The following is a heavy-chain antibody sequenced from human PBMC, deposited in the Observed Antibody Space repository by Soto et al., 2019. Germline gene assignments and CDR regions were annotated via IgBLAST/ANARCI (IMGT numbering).Heavy chain of an antibody. Sequence: GESLKISCKGSGYSFTSYWIGWVRQMPGKGLEWMGIIYPGDSDTRYSPSFQGQVTISADKSISTAYLQWSSLKASDTAMYYCARQHTYDSSGYEPDDAFDIWGQGTMVTVSS. CDR1: GYSFTSYW. J-gene: IGHJ3*02. V-gene: IGHV5-51*01. CDR2: IYPGDSDT. CDR3: ARQHTYDSSGYEPDDAFDI. D-gene: IGHD3-22*01.